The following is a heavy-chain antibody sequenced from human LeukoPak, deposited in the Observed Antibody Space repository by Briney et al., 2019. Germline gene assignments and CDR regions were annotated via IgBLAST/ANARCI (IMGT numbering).Heavy chain of an antibody. J-gene: IGHJ4*02. V-gene: IGHV3-7*01. CDR3: ARDKYDILTGRTDTFDY. D-gene: IGHD3-9*01. Sequence: GGSLRLSCAASGFXFSDYFINWVRQTPGRGLEWVANTSPDGSGKYYADSVKGRFTISRDNAKNSLYLQMNSLRAEDTAVYYCARDKYDILTGRTDTFDYWGQGTLVTVSS. CDR1: GFXFSDYF. CDR2: TSPDGSGK.